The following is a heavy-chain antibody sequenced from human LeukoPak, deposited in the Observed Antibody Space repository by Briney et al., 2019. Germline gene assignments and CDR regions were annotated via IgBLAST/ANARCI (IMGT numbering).Heavy chain of an antibody. CDR3: ARRVVVPAATPPWGYYYYYMDV. V-gene: IGHV4-61*02. CDR1: GGSISSGSYY. Sequence: PSQTLSLTCTVSGGSISSGSYYWSWIRQPAGKGLEWIGRIYTSGSTNYNPSLKSRVTISVDTSKNQFSLKLSSVTAADTAVYYCARRVVVPAATPPWGYYYYYMDVWGKGTTVTVSS. J-gene: IGHJ6*03. D-gene: IGHD2-2*01. CDR2: IYTSGST.